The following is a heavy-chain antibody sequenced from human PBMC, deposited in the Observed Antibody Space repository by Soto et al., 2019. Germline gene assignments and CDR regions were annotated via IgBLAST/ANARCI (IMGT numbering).Heavy chain of an antibody. V-gene: IGHV3-48*02. D-gene: IGHD2-21*02. J-gene: IGHJ6*02. CDR1: GFTFSSYS. CDR2: ISSSSSTI. Sequence: GVSLILSCAASGFTFSSYSMHWGRQAPGKGLEWVSYISSSSSTIYYADSVKGRFTISRDNAKNSLYLQMNSLRDEDTAVYYCARVTDSLFYGMDVWGQGTTVTVP. CDR3: ARVTDSLFYGMDV.